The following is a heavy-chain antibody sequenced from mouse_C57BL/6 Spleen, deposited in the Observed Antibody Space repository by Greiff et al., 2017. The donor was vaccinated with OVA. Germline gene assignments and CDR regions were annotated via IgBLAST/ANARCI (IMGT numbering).Heavy chain of an antibody. CDR2: IYPRSGNT. V-gene: IGHV1-81*01. CDR3: ARDLITTVVDWYFDV. J-gene: IGHJ1*03. CDR1: GYTFTSYG. D-gene: IGHD1-1*01. Sequence: VQLQQSGAELARPGASVKLSCKASGYTFTSYGISWVKQRPGQGLEWIGEIYPRSGNTYYNEKFKGKATLTADKSSSTAYMELRSLTSEDSAVYFCARDLITTVVDWYFDVWGTGTTVTVSS.